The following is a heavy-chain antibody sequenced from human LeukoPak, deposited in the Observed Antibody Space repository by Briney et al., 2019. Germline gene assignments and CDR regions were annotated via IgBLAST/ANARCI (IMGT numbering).Heavy chain of an antibody. V-gene: IGHV1-2*06. CDR1: GYTFTGYY. CDR3: ARPLWFVEYPAFDI. D-gene: IGHD3-10*01. J-gene: IGHJ3*02. Sequence: ASVKVSCKASGYTFTGYYMHWVRQAPGQGLEWMGRINPNSGGTNYAQKFQGRVTMTRDTSISTAYMELSRLRSDDTAVYYCARPLWFVEYPAFDIWGQGTMVTVSS. CDR2: INPNSGGT.